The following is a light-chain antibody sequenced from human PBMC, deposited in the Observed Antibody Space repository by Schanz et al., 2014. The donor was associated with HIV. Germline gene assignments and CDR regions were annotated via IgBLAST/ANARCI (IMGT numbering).Light chain of an antibody. CDR1: SSDVGGYNY. CDR3: TSYTSTNTWV. V-gene: IGLV2-14*03. CDR2: DVS. Sequence: QSALTQPPSASGSPGQSVTISCTGTSSDVGGYNYVAWYQQHPGKAPKLMIYDVSVRPSGVSNRFSGSKSGNTASLTISGLQAEDEAEYYCTSYTSTNTWVFGGGTKLTVL. J-gene: IGLJ3*02.